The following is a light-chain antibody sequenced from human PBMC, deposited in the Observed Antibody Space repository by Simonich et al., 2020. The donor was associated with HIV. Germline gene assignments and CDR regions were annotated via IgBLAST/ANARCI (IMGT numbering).Light chain of an antibody. CDR3: QQYDNLPWT. V-gene: IGKV1-33*01. J-gene: IGKJ1*01. CDR2: AAS. Sequence: DIQMTQSPSTLSASVGDRVTITCRASQSISSWLAWYQQKPGKAPKLLIYAASNLEAGVPSRFSGSGSGTDFTFTISSLQPEDIATYYCQQYDNLPWTFGQGTKVEIK. CDR1: QSISSW.